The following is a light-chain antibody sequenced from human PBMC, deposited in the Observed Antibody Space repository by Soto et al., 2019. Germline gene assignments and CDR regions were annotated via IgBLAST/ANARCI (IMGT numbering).Light chain of an antibody. CDR3: SSYEGKNIFF. V-gene: IGLV2-8*01. J-gene: IGLJ1*01. CDR1: SSDVGYYDY. Sequence: QSALTQPPSASGFPGQSVTISCTGTSSDVGYYDYVSWYQQHPGKAPKLVIYEVTKRPSGVPDRVSASKSGNTASLTVSGLRAEDGVVFYGSSYEGKNIFFFGRGTRVPAL. CDR2: EVT.